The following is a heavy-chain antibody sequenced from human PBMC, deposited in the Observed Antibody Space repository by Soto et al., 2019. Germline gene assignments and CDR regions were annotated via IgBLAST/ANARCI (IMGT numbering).Heavy chain of an antibody. CDR3: ARQAAAGKYYYAMDV. V-gene: IGHV5-51*01. CDR2: IYPGDSDT. D-gene: IGHD6-13*01. CDR1: GYSFTSYW. J-gene: IGHJ6*02. Sequence: GESLKISCKGSGYSFTSYWIGWVRQMPGKGLEWMGIIYPGDSDTRYSPSFQGQVTISADKSINTTYLQWSSLKASDTAIYYCARQAAAGKYYYAMDVWGQGTTVTV.